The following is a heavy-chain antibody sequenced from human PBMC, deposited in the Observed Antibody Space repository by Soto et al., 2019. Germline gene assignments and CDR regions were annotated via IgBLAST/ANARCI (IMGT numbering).Heavy chain of an antibody. Sequence: QVQLVQSGAEVKKPGSSVKVSCKASGGTLSGYPFSGVRQAPGQGLEWMGGVIPNLGVTNYAKKFQGRFTIVVDTSTSTAYMELNSLRYEDTAVYYCARDKGYCSDTSCPDFDYWGQGTLVTVSS. CDR1: GGTLSGYP. CDR3: ARDKGYCSDTSCPDFDY. J-gene: IGHJ4*02. V-gene: IGHV1-69*04. CDR2: VIPNLGVT. D-gene: IGHD2-15*01.